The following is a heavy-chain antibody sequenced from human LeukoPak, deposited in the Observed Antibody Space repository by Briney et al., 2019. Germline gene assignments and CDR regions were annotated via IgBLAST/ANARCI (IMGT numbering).Heavy chain of an antibody. CDR3: ARDSYYDSSGYYGFDDY. V-gene: IGHV1-2*06. CDR1: GYTFTGYY. D-gene: IGHD3-22*01. J-gene: IGHJ4*02. Sequence: ASVKVSCKASGYTFTGYYMHWVRQAPGQGLEWMGRINPNSGGTNYAQKFQGRVTMTRDTSISTAYMELRSLRSDDTAVYYCARDSYYDSSGYYGFDDYWGQGTLVTVSS. CDR2: INPNSGGT.